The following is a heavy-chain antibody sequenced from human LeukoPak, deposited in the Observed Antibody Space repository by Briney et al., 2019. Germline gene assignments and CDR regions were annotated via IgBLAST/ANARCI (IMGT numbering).Heavy chain of an antibody. J-gene: IGHJ4*02. D-gene: IGHD1-26*01. CDR1: GGSISSSSYY. V-gene: IGHV4-39*01. Sequence: PSETLSLTCTVSGGSISSSSYYWGWIHQPPGKGLEWIGSIYYSGSTYYNPSLKSRVTISVDTSKNQFSLKLSSVTAADTAVYYCARLESWVGSQFDYWGQGTLATVSS. CDR2: IYYSGST. CDR3: ARLESWVGSQFDY.